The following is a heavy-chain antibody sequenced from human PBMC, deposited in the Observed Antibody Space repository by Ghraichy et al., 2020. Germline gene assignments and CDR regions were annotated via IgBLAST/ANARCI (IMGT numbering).Heavy chain of an antibody. V-gene: IGHV1-69*13. CDR1: GGTFSSYA. D-gene: IGHD5-24*01. CDR3: ARFTIDLVSFDP. J-gene: IGHJ5*02. Sequence: SVKVSCKASGGTFSSYAISWVRQAPGQGLEWMGGIIPIFGTANYAQKFQGRVTITADESTSTAYMELSSLRSEDTAVYYCARFTIDLVSFDPWGQGTLVTVSS. CDR2: IIPIFGTA.